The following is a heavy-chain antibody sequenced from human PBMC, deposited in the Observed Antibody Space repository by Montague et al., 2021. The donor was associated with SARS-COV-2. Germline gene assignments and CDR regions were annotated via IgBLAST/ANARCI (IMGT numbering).Heavy chain of an antibody. J-gene: IGHJ4*02. CDR2: ISSSSSTI. CDR3: ARDLRWGYYDILTGYYRPLDY. CDR1: GFTFSSYS. Sequence: SLSLSCAASGFTFSSYSMNWVRQAPGKGLEWVSYISSSSSTIYYADSVKGRFTISRDNAKNSLYLQMNSLRAEDTAVYYCARDLRWGYYDILTGYYRPLDYGGQGTLVTVSA. V-gene: IGHV3-48*04. D-gene: IGHD3-9*01.